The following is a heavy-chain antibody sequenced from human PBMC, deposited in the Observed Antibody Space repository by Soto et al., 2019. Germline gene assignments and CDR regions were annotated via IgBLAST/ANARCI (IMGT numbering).Heavy chain of an antibody. CDR1: EFTFSAYS. V-gene: IGHV3-48*01. CDR2: ISANNKVI. D-gene: IGHD6-13*01. CDR3: VRDSSWSLDY. J-gene: IGHJ4*02. Sequence: GGSLRLSCAASEFTFSAYSINWVRQAPGKGPEWISYISANNKVILYTDSVKGRFTISRDNAKSTLYLQMNSLRVEDTALYYCVRDSSWSLDYWGQGTLVTVSS.